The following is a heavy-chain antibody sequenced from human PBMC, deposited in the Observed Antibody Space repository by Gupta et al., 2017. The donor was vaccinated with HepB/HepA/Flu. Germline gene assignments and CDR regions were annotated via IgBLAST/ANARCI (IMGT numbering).Heavy chain of an antibody. CDR2: IYYSGRT. D-gene: IGHD2-15*01. Sequence: QVQLQEYGAGRVKPSQSLSLTCTVSVGSISSGVYYWSWNRQHSGKGLEWIAYIYYSGRTYYNPSLKSRLTISVDTSKNQFSLKLSSVTAADTAVHYCASERKGYCSCGSCYTCCMDVWGQGTTVTVSS. CDR3: ASERKGYCSCGSCYTCCMDV. J-gene: IGHJ6*02. CDR1: VGSISSGVYY. V-gene: IGHV4-31*03.